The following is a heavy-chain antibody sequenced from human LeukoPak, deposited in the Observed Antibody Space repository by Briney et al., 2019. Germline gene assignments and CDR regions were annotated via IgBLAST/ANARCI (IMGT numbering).Heavy chain of an antibody. D-gene: IGHD6-13*01. Sequence: GGSLRLSCAASGFTFSSYSMKWVRQAPGKGLGWVSYISSSSSYIYYADSVKGPFTISRDNAKNSLYLQINSLSAEDTAVYYCARDVRPEAAAEGYYYYYYMDVWGKGTTVTVSS. CDR2: ISSSSSYI. J-gene: IGHJ6*03. V-gene: IGHV3-21*01. CDR1: GFTFSSYS. CDR3: ARDVRPEAAAEGYYYYYYMDV.